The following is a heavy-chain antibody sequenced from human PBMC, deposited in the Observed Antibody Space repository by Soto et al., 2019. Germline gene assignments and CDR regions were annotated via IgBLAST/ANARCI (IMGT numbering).Heavy chain of an antibody. Sequence: PXATLSLPFAVYGGSFSGYYWSWIRQPPGKGLEWIGEINHSGSTNYNPSLKSRVTISVDTSKNQFSLKLSSVTAADTAVYYCARAWGVKHFGYYYYGMDVCGQGTTVTVSS. CDR3: ARAWGVKHFGYYYYGMDV. D-gene: IGHD3-10*01. J-gene: IGHJ6*02. CDR2: INHSGST. CDR1: GGSFSGYY. V-gene: IGHV4-34*01.